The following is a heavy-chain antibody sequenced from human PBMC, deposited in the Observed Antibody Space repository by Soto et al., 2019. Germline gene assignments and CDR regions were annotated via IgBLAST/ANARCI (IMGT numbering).Heavy chain of an antibody. V-gene: IGHV3-73*01. Sequence: EVQLVESGGGLVQPGGSLKLSCAASGFTFSDAALHWVRQASGKGLEWVGRIRAKAYSYATAYAASVKGRFTISRHDSKNTAYLQMNSLKTEDTAVYDCTRHSVDYWGQGTLVTVSS. J-gene: IGHJ4*02. CDR1: GFTFSDAA. CDR2: IRAKAYSYAT. CDR3: TRHSVDY.